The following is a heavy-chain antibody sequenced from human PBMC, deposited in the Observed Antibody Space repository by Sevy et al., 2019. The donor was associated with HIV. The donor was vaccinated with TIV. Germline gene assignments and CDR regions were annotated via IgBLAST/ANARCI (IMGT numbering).Heavy chain of an antibody. Sequence: GGSLRLSCAASGFTFMSYGMHWVRQAPGKGLEWVAFISYDGGNQYYADSVKGRFTISRDNSKNTLYLQVNSLRPEDTAVHYCAKKREDSSTSQAFDIWGQGTMVTVSS. CDR2: ISYDGGNQ. D-gene: IGHD2-2*01. CDR3: AKKREDSSTSQAFDI. J-gene: IGHJ3*02. CDR1: GFTFMSYG. V-gene: IGHV3-30*18.